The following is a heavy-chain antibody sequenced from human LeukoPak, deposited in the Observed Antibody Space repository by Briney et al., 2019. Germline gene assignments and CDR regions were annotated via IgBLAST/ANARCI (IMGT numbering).Heavy chain of an antibody. CDR2: INPSGGST. V-gene: IGHV1-46*01. CDR3: ARDGPSRSIYDYVWGSYRYQPFDY. D-gene: IGHD3-16*02. CDR1: GYTFTSYY. Sequence: GASVKVSCKASGYTFTSYYMHWVRQAPGQGLEWMGIINPSGGSTSYAQKFQGRVTMTRDMSTSTVYMELSSLRSEDTAVYYCARDGPSRSIYDYVWGSYRYQPFDYWGQGTLVTVSS. J-gene: IGHJ4*02.